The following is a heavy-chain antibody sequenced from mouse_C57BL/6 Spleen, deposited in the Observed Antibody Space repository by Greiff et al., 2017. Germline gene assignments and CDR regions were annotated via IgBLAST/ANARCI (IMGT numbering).Heavy chain of an antibody. J-gene: IGHJ4*01. D-gene: IGHD1-1*01. CDR2: IFPGSGST. CDR3: ARRGGMTTVVGAMDY. Sequence: QVQLQQSGAELMKPGASVKLSCKASGYTFTGYWIEWVKQRPGHGLEWIGEIFPGSGSTNYNEKFKGKATFTADTSSNTAYMQLSSLTTEDSAIYYGARRGGMTTVVGAMDYWGQGTSVTVSS. CDR1: GYTFTGYW. V-gene: IGHV1-9*01.